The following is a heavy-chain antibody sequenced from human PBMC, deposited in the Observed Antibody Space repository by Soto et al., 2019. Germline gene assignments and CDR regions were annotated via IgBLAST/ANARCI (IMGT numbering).Heavy chain of an antibody. CDR2: ISYDGSNK. D-gene: IGHD1-20*01. V-gene: IGHV3-30-3*01. CDR1: GFTFKTYT. J-gene: IGHJ4*02. Sequence: SLRLSCAGSGFTFKTYTFHWGRQPPGKGLAWMAVISYDGSNKYYADSVKGRFTVSRDNSKSTLFLQMNSLTPEDTAVYYCARGSMYNWNQSPPDSGGQGTLVTVSS. CDR3: ARGSMYNWNQSPPDS.